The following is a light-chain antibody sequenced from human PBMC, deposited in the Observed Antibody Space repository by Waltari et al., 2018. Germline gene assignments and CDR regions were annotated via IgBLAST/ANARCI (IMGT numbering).Light chain of an antibody. CDR2: VNSDGSH. CDR1: SGHSNYA. Sequence: QLLLTQSPSASASLGASVKLTCTVSSGHSNYAIAWHQQHPHKGPRYLMKVNSDGSHIKGDGFPDRFSGSSSEAERYLTISSLQSEDEADYYCQTGGFGIWVFGGGTKLTVL. J-gene: IGLJ3*02. V-gene: IGLV4-69*01. CDR3: QTGGFGIWV.